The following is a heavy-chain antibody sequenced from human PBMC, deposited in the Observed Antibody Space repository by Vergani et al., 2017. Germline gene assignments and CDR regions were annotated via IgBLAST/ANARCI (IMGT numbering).Heavy chain of an antibody. D-gene: IGHD3-3*01. Sequence: VQLLESGGGVVQPGRSLRLSCAASGFTFSSYGMHWVRQAPGKGLEWVAVIWYDGSNKYYADSVKGRFTISRDNSKNTLYLQMNSLRAEDTAVYYCARAGFVDFWRDAFDIWGQGTMVTVSS. CDR1: GFTFSSYG. J-gene: IGHJ3*02. CDR2: IWYDGSNK. V-gene: IGHV3-33*01. CDR3: ARAGFVDFWRDAFDI.